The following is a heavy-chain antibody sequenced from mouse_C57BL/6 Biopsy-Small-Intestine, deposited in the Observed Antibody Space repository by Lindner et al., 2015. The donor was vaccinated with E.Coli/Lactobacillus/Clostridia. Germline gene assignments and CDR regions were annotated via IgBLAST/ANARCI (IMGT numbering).Heavy chain of an antibody. D-gene: IGHD1-3*01. CDR3: AKDSRYFSGWLWNL. J-gene: IGHJ4*01. CDR2: FDHADEET. V-gene: IGHV1-83*01. Sequence: SVKVSCKVSGDSLNAVSIHWLRQIPGKGLEWMGGFDHADEETFYAQNFQGRVTVTVDTSTDTAYMELSSLRSDDTAVYYCAKDSRYFSGWLWNLWGQGTLVTVSS. CDR1: GDSLNAVS.